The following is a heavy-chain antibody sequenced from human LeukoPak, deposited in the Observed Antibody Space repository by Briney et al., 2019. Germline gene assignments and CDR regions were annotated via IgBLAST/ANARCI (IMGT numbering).Heavy chain of an antibody. V-gene: IGHV3-48*03. CDR1: GFTFSSYE. J-gene: IGHJ4*02. CDR3: VREYGGFPPYFDY. D-gene: IGHD5-12*01. Sequence: GGSLRLSCAASGFTFSSYEMNWVRQAPGKGLEWVSYISSSGSTIYYADSVKGRFTISRDNAKNSLYLQMNSLRAEDTAVYYCVREYGGFPPYFDYWGQGTLVTVSS. CDR2: ISSSGSTI.